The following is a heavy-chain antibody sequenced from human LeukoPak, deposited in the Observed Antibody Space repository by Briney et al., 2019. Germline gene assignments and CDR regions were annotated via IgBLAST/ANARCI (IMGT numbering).Heavy chain of an antibody. V-gene: IGHV4-59*08. CDR3: ARHLQYFFYYYMDV. J-gene: IGHJ6*03. CDR2: IYYSGST. D-gene: IGHD4-11*01. Sequence: SETLSLTCTVSGGSISNYWSWIRQPPGKGLEWIGCIYYSGSTNYNPSLKSRVTISVDTSRSQFSLNLSSVTAADTAVYYCARHLQYFFYYYMDVWGKGTTVTVSS. CDR1: GGSISNY.